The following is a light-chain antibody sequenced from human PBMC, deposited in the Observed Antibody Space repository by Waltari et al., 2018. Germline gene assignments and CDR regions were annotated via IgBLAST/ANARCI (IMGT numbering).Light chain of an antibody. CDR2: DVS. CDR3: CSYAGSYTYVV. V-gene: IGLV2-11*01. Sequence: QSALTQPRPVSGSPGQSATLSCTGTSSDVGGYNYVPWYQQHPGKAPKLMIYDVSKRPSGVPDRFSGSKSGNTASLTISGLQAEDEADYYCCSYAGSYTYVVFGGGTKLTVL. CDR1: SSDVGGYNY. J-gene: IGLJ2*01.